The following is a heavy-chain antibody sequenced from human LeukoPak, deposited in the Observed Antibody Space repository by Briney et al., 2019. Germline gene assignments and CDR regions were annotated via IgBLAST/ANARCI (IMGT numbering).Heavy chain of an antibody. CDR2: ISGSGGST. CDR1: GFTFSSYA. Sequence: GGSLRLSCAASGFTFSSYAMSWVRQALGKGLEWVSAISGSGGSTYYADSVKGRFTISGDNSKNTLYLQMNSLRAEDTAVYYCAKLGSSWYGDDYWGQGTLVTVSS. J-gene: IGHJ4*02. CDR3: AKLGSSWYGDDY. D-gene: IGHD6-13*01. V-gene: IGHV3-23*01.